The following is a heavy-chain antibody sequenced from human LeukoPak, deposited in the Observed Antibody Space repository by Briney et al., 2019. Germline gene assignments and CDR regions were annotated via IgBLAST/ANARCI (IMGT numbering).Heavy chain of an antibody. J-gene: IGHJ4*02. V-gene: IGHV3-23*01. D-gene: IGHD5-12*01. CDR3: AKDGRRGYSGYDGQWDC. Sequence: GGSLRLSCAASGFTFSTYAMSWVRQAPGKGLEWVSTISGSGGSTYYADSVKGRFTISRDNSKNTLYLQMNSLRAEDTAVYYCAKDGRRGYSGYDGQWDCWGQGTLVTVSS. CDR2: ISGSGGST. CDR1: GFTFSTYA.